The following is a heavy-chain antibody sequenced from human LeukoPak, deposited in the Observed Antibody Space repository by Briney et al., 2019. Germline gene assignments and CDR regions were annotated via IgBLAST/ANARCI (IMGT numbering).Heavy chain of an antibody. V-gene: IGHV4-39*01. CDR3: ARRIRVPAAKGMGVDY. D-gene: IGHD2-2*01. CDR1: GGSISSSNYY. J-gene: IGHJ4*02. Sequence: PSETLSLTCTVSGGSISSSNYYWGWIRQPPGKGLEWIGSIYCSGSTYYNPSLKSRVTISVDTSKNQFSLKLSSVTAADTAVYYCARRIRVPAAKGMGVDYWGQGTLVTVSS. CDR2: IYCSGST.